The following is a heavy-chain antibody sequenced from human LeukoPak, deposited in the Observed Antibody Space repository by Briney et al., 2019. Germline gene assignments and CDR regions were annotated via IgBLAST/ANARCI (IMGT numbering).Heavy chain of an antibody. V-gene: IGHV4-34*01. CDR2: INHSGST. CDR3: ARVGIWSRGVSNWFDP. J-gene: IGHJ5*02. D-gene: IGHD3-10*01. Sequence: SETLSLTCAVYGGSFSGYYWSWIRQPPGKGLEWIEEINHSGSTNYNPSLKSRVTISVDTSKNQFSLKLSSVTAADTAVYYCARVGIWSRGVSNWFDPWGQGTLVTVSS. CDR1: GGSFSGYY.